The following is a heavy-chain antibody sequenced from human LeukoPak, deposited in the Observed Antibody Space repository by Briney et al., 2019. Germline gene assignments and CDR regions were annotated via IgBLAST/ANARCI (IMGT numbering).Heavy chain of an antibody. Sequence: ASVKVSCKASGYTFTSYGISWVRQAPGQGLEWMGWISAYNGNTNYAQKLQGRVTMTTDTSTSTAYMELRSLRSDDTAVYYCARGSRGGIVAAYWYRYWGQGTLATVSS. CDR3: ARGSRGGIVAAYWYRY. D-gene: IGHD6-13*01. V-gene: IGHV1-18*01. CDR2: ISAYNGNT. J-gene: IGHJ4*02. CDR1: GYTFTSYG.